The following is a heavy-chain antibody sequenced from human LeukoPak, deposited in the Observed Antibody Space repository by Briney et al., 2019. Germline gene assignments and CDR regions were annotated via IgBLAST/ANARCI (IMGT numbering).Heavy chain of an antibody. Sequence: GGSLRLSCAASGFTFSSYSMNWVRQAPGKGLEWVSSISSSSSYIYYADPVKGRFTISRDNAKNSLYLQMNSLRAEDTAVYYCARDGSSGHSFDYWGQGTLVTVSS. D-gene: IGHD6-19*01. CDR1: GFTFSSYS. CDR2: ISSSSSYI. J-gene: IGHJ4*02. CDR3: ARDGSSGHSFDY. V-gene: IGHV3-21*01.